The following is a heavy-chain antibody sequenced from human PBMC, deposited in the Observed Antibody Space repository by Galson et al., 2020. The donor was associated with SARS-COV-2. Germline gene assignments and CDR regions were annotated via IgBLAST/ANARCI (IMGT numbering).Heavy chain of an antibody. J-gene: IGHJ5*02. CDR2: IYTSGRT. CDR3: ARELELQRHWFDP. D-gene: IGHD1-26*01. V-gene: IGHV4-61*02. Sequence: SETLSLTCTVSGGSISSGSYYWSWIRQPAGKGLEWIGRIYTSGRTNYNPSLKSRGTISVDTSKNQFSMKLSSVTAADTAVYYCARELELQRHWFDPWGQGTLVTVSS. CDR1: GGSISSGSYY.